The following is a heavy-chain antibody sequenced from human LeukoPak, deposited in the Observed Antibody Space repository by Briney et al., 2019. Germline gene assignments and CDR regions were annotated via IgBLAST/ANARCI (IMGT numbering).Heavy chain of an antibody. CDR2: IYYNGRA. D-gene: IGHD3-16*01. J-gene: IGHJ6*02. CDR1: GGSFSGYY. Sequence: SETLSLTCAVSGGSFSGYYWTCIRQPPGKGLEWIGEIYYNGRAHYNPSPESRVTISVDTSKNNISLKVNSVTAADTAIYYCAKFGADYDMYVWGQGITVAVSS. V-gene: IGHV4-59*01. CDR3: AKFGADYDMYV.